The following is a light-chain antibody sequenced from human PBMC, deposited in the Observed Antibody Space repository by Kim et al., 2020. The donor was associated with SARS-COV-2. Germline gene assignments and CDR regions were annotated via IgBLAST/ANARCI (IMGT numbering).Light chain of an antibody. Sequence: DIQMTQSPSSLSASVGDRVIITCQASLDIRNFLNWYHQQPGKPPKLLMYDASSLKIGDPARFAGSGLGTNFSLTIRSLQPEDVGTYFCQQYDQIPITFGQGTRLEIK. CDR1: LDIRNF. CDR3: QQYDQIPIT. J-gene: IGKJ5*01. CDR2: DAS. V-gene: IGKV1-33*01.